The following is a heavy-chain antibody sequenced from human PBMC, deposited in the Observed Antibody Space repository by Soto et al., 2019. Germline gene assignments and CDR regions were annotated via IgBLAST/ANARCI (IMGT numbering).Heavy chain of an antibody. CDR3: ARVHSESNALGY. Sequence: QPGGSLRLSCAASGFTFSSYEMNWVRQAPGKGLEWVSYISSGDTIYYADSVKGRFTISRDNAKNSLYLQMNSLRAEDTAVYYCARVHSESNALGYWGQGTLVTVSS. CDR2: ISSGDTI. CDR1: GFTFSSYE. D-gene: IGHD3-16*01. V-gene: IGHV3-48*03. J-gene: IGHJ4*02.